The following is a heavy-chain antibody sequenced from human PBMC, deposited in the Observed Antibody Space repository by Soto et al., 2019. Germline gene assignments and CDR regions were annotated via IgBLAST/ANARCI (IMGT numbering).Heavy chain of an antibody. CDR2: ISHSGST. CDR1: GTSFSGYY. D-gene: IGHD3-10*01. V-gene: IGHV4-34*01. CDR3: ARGPYGSGIRSPYYNYYMDV. Sequence: QVQLQQWGAGLLKPSETLSLTCAVYGTSFSGYYWSWIRQPPGKGLEWIGEISHSGSTNYNPSLKSRVLISLDTSKAQFSLKLTSVSAADTAVYYCARGPYGSGIRSPYYNYYMDVWGKGTTVTVSS. J-gene: IGHJ6*03.